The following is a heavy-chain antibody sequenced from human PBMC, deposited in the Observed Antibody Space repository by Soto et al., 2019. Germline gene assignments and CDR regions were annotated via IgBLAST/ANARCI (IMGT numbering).Heavy chain of an antibody. CDR1: GFTFSSYG. Sequence: QVQLVESGGGVVQPARSLRLSCAASGFTFSSYGMHWVRQAPGKGLEWVEVISYDGSNKYYADSVKGRFTISRDNSKNSLYLQINSLIAEDTAVYYCAKDHVVATGRPWYYYYGMDVWGQGTTVTVSS. V-gene: IGHV3-30*18. CDR2: ISYDGSNK. CDR3: AKDHVVATGRPWYYYYGMDV. J-gene: IGHJ6*02. D-gene: IGHD5-12*01.